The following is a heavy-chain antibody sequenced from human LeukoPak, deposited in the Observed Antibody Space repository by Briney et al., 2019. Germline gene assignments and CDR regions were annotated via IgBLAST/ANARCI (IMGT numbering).Heavy chain of an antibody. CDR1: GFTFSSYA. V-gene: IGHV3-23*01. D-gene: IGHD3-22*01. J-gene: IGHJ4*02. CDR2: ISGSGGST. Sequence: GGSLRLSCAASGFTFSSYAMSWVRQAPGKGLEWVSAISGSGGSTYYADSVKGRFTISRDNSKNTLYLQTNSLRAEDTAVYYCARAGKGLGDSSGYLWGQGTLVTVSS. CDR3: ARAGKGLGDSSGYL.